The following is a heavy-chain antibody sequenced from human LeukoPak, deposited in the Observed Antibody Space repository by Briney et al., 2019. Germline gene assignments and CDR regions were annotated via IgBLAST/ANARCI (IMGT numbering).Heavy chain of an antibody. V-gene: IGHV3-11*01. CDR2: IHSRRSTT. Sequence: GGSLRLSCAASGFTFTDYYMSWIRQAPGKGLERLSYIHSRRSTTYYADSVKGRFTISRDNAKNSLFLQMNSLSVEDTAVYYCARDSPIAYGVPGEASSDYWGQGTLVTVSS. D-gene: IGHD4-17*01. J-gene: IGHJ4*02. CDR3: ARDSPIAYGVPGEASSDY. CDR1: GFTFTDYY.